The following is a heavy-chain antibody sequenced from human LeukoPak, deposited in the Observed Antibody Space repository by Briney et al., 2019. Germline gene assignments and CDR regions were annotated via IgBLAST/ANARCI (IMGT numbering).Heavy chain of an antibody. Sequence: ASVKVSCKASEYTFTGYYMHWVRQAPGQGLECMGRIDPNTGGTNYAQKFQGRVTMTRDTSISTAYMELSRLRSDDTAVYYCASEPGTEGWYFDLWGRGTLVTVSS. V-gene: IGHV1-2*06. CDR3: ASEPGTEGWYFDL. CDR1: EYTFTGYY. CDR2: IDPNTGGT. J-gene: IGHJ2*01. D-gene: IGHD3/OR15-3a*01.